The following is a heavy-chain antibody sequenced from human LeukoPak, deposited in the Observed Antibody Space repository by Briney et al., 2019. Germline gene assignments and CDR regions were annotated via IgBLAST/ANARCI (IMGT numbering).Heavy chain of an antibody. Sequence: GESLKISCKGSGYSFTSYWIGWVRQMPGKGLEWMGIIYPGDSDTKYSPSFQGQVTISADKSIRTAYLQWSSLKASDTAMYYCARRPLVLSGGYYPDPVFDYWGQGTLVTVSS. J-gene: IGHJ4*02. CDR2: IYPGDSDT. CDR1: GYSFTSYW. V-gene: IGHV5-51*01. CDR3: ARRPLVLSGGYYPDPVFDY. D-gene: IGHD1-26*01.